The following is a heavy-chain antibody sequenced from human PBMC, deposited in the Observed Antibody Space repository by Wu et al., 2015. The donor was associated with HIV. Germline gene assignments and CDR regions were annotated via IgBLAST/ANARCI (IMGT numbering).Heavy chain of an antibody. Sequence: QVQLVQSGAEVKKPGSSVKVSCKASGDTFNIFAINWVRQAPGQGLEWMGGIIPAFGTTDYAGKFQGRVTISADDSTSTAYMELRSLRSDDTAVYYCARDADGIVGXKXGAYFDVVGPWLLVRVSS. CDR2: IIPAFGTT. D-gene: IGHD1-26*01. CDR1: GDTFNIFA. V-gene: IGHV1-69*12. CDR3: ARDADGIVGXKXGAYFDV. J-gene: IGHJ2*01.